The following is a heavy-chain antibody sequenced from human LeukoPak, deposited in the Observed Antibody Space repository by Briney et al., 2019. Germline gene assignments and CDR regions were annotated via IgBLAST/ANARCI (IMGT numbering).Heavy chain of an antibody. J-gene: IGHJ4*02. CDR2: INRCGNGV. Sequence: GGSLRLSCAPSGFTFSDYWMTWVRQVPGKGLGWVANINRCGNGVQYVAYVKGRFTISRDNAKNSLYLQLDSLRVEDTAVYYCARVGTWELQRVFDYWGQGTLVTVSS. D-gene: IGHD1-26*01. CDR3: ARVGTWELQRVFDY. CDR1: GFTFSDYW. V-gene: IGHV3-7*01.